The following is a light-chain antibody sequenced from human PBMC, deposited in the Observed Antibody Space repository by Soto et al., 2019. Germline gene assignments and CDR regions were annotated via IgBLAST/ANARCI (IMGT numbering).Light chain of an antibody. CDR3: QQRRNWPPLT. J-gene: IGKJ4*01. CDR2: HAS. V-gene: IGKV3-11*01. Sequence: ETVLTQSPATLSLSPGETATLSCRASESVDIYLAWYQQKPGQAPRLLIYHASNRATGIPAKFSGSGSGTDFTLTISSLETEDSAVYYCQQRRNWPPLTFGGGTRVAI. CDR1: ESVDIY.